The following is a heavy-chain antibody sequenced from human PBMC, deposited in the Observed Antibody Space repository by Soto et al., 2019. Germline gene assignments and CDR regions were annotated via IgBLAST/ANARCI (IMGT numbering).Heavy chain of an antibody. CDR1: GGTFSSYT. D-gene: IGHD3-10*01. Sequence: QVQLVQSGAEVKKPGSSVKVSCKASGGTFSSYTISWLRQAPGQGLEWMGRIIPILGIANYAQKFQGRVTITADKSTSTAYMELSSLRSEETAVYYCAAIQYYYGSGTFRSPYYCYYMDVWGKGTTVTVSS. J-gene: IGHJ6*03. CDR3: AAIQYYYGSGTFRSPYYCYYMDV. CDR2: IIPILGIA. V-gene: IGHV1-69*02.